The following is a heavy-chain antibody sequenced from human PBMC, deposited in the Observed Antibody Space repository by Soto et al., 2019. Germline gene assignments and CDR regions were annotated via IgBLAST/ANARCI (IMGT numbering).Heavy chain of an antibody. V-gene: IGHV4-39*01. CDR3: VKAARPKRFVDC. D-gene: IGHD6-6*01. Sequence: SETLSLTCTVSGGSINSSSYYWGWIRQPPGKGLEWIGSIYYSGSTYYNPSLKSRVTISVDTSKNQLSLKLNSVTAADTAVYYCVKAARPKRFVDCWGQGTLVTVSS. CDR1: GGSINSSSYY. J-gene: IGHJ4*02. CDR2: IYYSGST.